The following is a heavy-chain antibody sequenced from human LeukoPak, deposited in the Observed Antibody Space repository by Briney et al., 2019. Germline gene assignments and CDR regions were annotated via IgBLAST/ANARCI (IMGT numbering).Heavy chain of an antibody. Sequence: GGSLRLSCAASGFPFSGNSMHWVRQAPGKGLEWVSVIDSRSRNIYYADSVKGRITVSRDNAKNSLYLQMDSLTVEDTAVYYCARDRDLGNWGQGTMVTVSS. CDR1: GFPFSGNS. J-gene: IGHJ3*01. V-gene: IGHV3-21*01. CDR2: IDSRSRNI. CDR3: ARDRDLGN. D-gene: IGHD3-10*01.